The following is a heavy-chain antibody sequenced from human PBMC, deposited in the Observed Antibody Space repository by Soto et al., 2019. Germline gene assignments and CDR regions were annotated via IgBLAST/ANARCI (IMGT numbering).Heavy chain of an antibody. J-gene: IGHJ5*02. V-gene: IGHV3-21*01. CDR2: ISGSGYI. CDR3: ARAAEYDSVWASYRADWFDP. Sequence: EVQLVESGGGLVKPGGSLRLSCAASGFTFSTYSMNWVRQAPGKGLEWVSSISGSGYIYYADSVKGRFTISRDNAKNSLYLQMNSLRAEDTAVYYCARAAEYDSVWASYRADWFDPWGQGTLVTVSS. CDR1: GFTFSTYS. D-gene: IGHD3-16*02.